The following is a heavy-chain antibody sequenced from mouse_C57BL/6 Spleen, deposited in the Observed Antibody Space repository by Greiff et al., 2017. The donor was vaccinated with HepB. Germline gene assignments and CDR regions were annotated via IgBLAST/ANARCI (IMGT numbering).Heavy chain of an antibody. V-gene: IGHV1-55*01. CDR2: IYPGSGST. Sequence: QVQLQQPGAELVKPGASVKMSCKASGYTFTSYWITWVKQRPGQGLEWIGDIYPGSGSTNYNEKFKSKATLTVDTSSSTAYMQLSSLTSEDSAVYYVARKGGRGDDFYYAMDYWGQGTSVTVSS. J-gene: IGHJ4*01. CDR1: GYTFTSYW. CDR3: ARKGGRGDDFYYAMDY. D-gene: IGHD2-4*01.